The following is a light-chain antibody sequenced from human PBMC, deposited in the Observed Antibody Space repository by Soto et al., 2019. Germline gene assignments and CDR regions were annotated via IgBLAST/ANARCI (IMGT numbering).Light chain of an antibody. CDR3: QQYGRSPPFS. CDR2: GAS. V-gene: IGKV3-20*01. Sequence: EIVLTQSPGTLSLSPGERATLSCRASQSVSSSYLAWYQQKPGQAPRLLIYGASSRATGTPDRFSGSGSGTDFTLTISRLEPEDFAVYYCQQYGRSPPFSFGPGTKVDSK. J-gene: IGKJ3*01. CDR1: QSVSSSY.